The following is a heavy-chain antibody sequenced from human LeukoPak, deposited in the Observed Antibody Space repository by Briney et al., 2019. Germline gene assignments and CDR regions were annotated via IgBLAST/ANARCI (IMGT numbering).Heavy chain of an antibody. Sequence: QTGASLRLYCAASGFTFSSYSMNWVRQALGKGLEWVSYISSSSSTIYYADSVKGRFTISRDNAKNSLYLQMNSLRDEDTAVYYCARNGWKSLDYWGQGTLVTVSS. CDR3: ARNGWKSLDY. CDR1: GFTFSSYS. V-gene: IGHV3-48*02. D-gene: IGHD1-1*01. J-gene: IGHJ4*02. CDR2: ISSSSSTI.